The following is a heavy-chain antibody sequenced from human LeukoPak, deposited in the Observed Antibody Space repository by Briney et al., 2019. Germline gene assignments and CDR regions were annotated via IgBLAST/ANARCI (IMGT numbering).Heavy chain of an antibody. CDR3: ARETYYYDSRGPL. CDR1: GRSISIGSYY. Sequence: SQSLSLTYTVAGRSISIGSYYWSWLRQPAWNGLEWIGRIYTSGSTNYNPSLKSRVTISVDTSKNQFSLKLSSVTAADTAVYYCARETYYYDSRGPLWGQGTLVTVSS. J-gene: IGHJ4*02. CDR2: IYTSGST. D-gene: IGHD3-22*01. V-gene: IGHV4-61*02.